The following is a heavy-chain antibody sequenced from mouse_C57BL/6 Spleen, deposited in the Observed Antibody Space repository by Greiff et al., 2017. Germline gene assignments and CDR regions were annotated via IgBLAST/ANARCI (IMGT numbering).Heavy chain of an antibody. CDR3: ARGTGYFDY. CDR1: GYTFTSYW. V-gene: IGHV1-50*01. J-gene: IGHJ2*01. D-gene: IGHD3-3*01. CDR2: IGTSDGYT. Sequence: VKLQQPGAELVKPGASVKLSCKASGYTFTSYWMQWVKQRPGQGLEWIGEIGTSDGYTNYNQKFKGKATLTVDTSSSTAYMQLSSLTAEDSAVYDCARGTGYFDYWGQGTTLTVSS.